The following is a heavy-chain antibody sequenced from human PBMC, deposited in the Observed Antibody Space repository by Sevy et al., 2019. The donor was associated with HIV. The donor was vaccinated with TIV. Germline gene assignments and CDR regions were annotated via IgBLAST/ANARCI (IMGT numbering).Heavy chain of an antibody. Sequence: GGSLRLSCAASGFTFSTYAMHWVRQAPGKGLEWVAVISYDGSNKYYADSVKGRFTIPRDNSKNTLYLQMNSLRAEDTAVYYCAREGTFYYDRTQSGFQYWGQGTLVTVSS. V-gene: IGHV3-30-3*01. CDR1: GFTFSTYA. CDR3: AREGTFYYDRTQSGFQY. J-gene: IGHJ1*01. CDR2: ISYDGSNK. D-gene: IGHD3-22*01.